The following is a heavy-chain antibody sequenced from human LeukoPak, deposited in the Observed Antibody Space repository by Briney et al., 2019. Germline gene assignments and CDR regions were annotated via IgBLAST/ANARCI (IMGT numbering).Heavy chain of an antibody. CDR1: GGSISSSSYY. V-gene: IGHV4-39*07. D-gene: IGHD3-10*01. Sequence: SETLSLTCTVSGGSISSSSYYWGWIRQPPGKGLEWIGEINHSGSTNYNPSLKSRVTISVDTSKNQFSLKLSSVTAADTAVYYCARPSYGSGSPRWFDPWGQGTLVTVSS. CDR2: INHSGST. CDR3: ARPSYGSGSPRWFDP. J-gene: IGHJ5*02.